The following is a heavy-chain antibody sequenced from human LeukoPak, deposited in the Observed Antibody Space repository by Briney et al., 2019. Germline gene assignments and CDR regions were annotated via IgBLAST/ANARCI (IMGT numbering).Heavy chain of an antibody. CDR2: IYDSGST. CDR1: GGSISSSSYY. Sequence: SETLSLTCTVSGGSISSSSYYWGWIRQPPGKGLEGVGSIYDSGSTYYNPSLKSRVTISVDTSKNQFSLKLSSVTAADTAVYYCARHETFNYYDSSGYLGYFDYWGQGTLVTVSS. CDR3: ARHETFNYYDSSGYLGYFDY. V-gene: IGHV4-39*01. D-gene: IGHD3-22*01. J-gene: IGHJ4*02.